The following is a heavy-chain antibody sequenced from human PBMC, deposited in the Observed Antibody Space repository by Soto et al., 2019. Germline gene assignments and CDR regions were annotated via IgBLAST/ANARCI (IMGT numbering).Heavy chain of an antibody. CDR1: GFTFANYA. D-gene: IGHD3-9*01. J-gene: IGHJ4*02. CDR3: ARDYYDILTGYWTALDY. Sequence: PGGSLRLSCAASGFTFANYAMHWVRQAPGKGLEWVSPVSASGGNTDSADAVKGRFTISRDNAKNSLYLQMISLRAEDTAVYYCARDYYDILTGYWTALDYWGQGTLVTVSS. V-gene: IGHV3-23*01. CDR2: VSASGGNT.